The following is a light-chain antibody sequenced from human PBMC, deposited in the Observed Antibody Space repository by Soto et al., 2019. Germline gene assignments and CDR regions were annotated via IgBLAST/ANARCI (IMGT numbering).Light chain of an antibody. Sequence: QSALTQPRSVSGSPGQSVTISCTGTSSDIGGYTYVSWYQQHPGKAPKVIIYDVSERPSGVPDRFSGSKSGNTACLTISGLQPEDEADYYCCSFAGPQSFEVFGEGTKVTVL. V-gene: IGLV2-11*01. CDR1: SSDIGGYTY. CDR3: CSFAGPQSFEV. CDR2: DVS. J-gene: IGLJ1*01.